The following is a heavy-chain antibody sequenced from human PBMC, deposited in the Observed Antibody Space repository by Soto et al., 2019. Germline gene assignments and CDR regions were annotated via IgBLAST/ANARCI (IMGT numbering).Heavy chain of an antibody. CDR1: GGSISSYY. V-gene: IGHV4-59*01. CDR2: IYYSGST. Sequence: PSETLSLTCTVSGGSISSYYWSWIRQPPGKGLEWIGYIYYSGSTNYNPSLKSRVTISVDTSKNQFSLKLSSVTAADTAVYYCARLTTLAVAGTRYYGMDVWGQGTTVPVSS. J-gene: IGHJ6*02. D-gene: IGHD6-19*01. CDR3: ARLTTLAVAGTRYYGMDV.